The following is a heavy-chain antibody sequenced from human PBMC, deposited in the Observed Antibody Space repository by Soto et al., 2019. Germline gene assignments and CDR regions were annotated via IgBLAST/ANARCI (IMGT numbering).Heavy chain of an antibody. CDR2: ISNSGGST. J-gene: IGHJ6*02. Sequence: EVQLLESGGDLVQPGGSLRLSCAASGVTFSSYAMNWVRQAPGEGLEWVSAISNSGGSTDYAGSVKGRFTISRDNSKNTLYLQMTRLRAEDTAVYYCAKREDFWSGYYCYYHYGMDVWGQGTTVTVSS. CDR3: AKREDFWSGYYCYYHYGMDV. D-gene: IGHD3-3*01. V-gene: IGHV3-23*01. CDR1: GVTFSSYA.